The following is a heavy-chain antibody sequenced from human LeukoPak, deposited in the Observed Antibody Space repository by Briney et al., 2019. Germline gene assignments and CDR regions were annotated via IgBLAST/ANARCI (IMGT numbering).Heavy chain of an antibody. D-gene: IGHD6-13*01. J-gene: IGHJ4*02. Sequence: GESLKISCKGSGYSFTSYWIGWVRQTPGKGLEWMGIIYPGDSDTRYSPSLQGQLTISADKSITTAYLQWSGLKASDTAMYYCARRIAGGGIDYWGQGTLVTVSS. CDR1: GYSFTSYW. CDR3: ARRIAGGGIDY. CDR2: IYPGDSDT. V-gene: IGHV5-51*01.